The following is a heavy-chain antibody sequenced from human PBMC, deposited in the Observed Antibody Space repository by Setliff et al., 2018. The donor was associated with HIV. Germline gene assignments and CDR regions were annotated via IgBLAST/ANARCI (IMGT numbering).Heavy chain of an antibody. D-gene: IGHD6-13*01. V-gene: IGHV1-3*01. J-gene: IGHJ4*02. CDR3: AIGSSNWPHRPNNYYFDY. CDR2: INAGNGDT. Sequence: GASVKVSCKASGDTFTTYALHWVRQAPGQRLEWTGWINAGNGDTKSSQKFQGRVTITRDTSASTAYMELSSLRSEDTGVYYCAIGSSNWPHRPNNYYFDYWGQGTPVTVS. CDR1: GDTFTTYA.